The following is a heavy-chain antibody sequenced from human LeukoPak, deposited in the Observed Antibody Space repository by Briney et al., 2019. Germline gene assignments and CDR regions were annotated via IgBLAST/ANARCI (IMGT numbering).Heavy chain of an antibody. CDR1: GFIFSSYG. CDR2: IRSKAYGGTT. V-gene: IGHV3-49*04. Sequence: GGSLRLSCVVSGFIFSSYGMSWVRQAPGKGLEWVGFIRSKAYGGTTEYAASVKGRFTISRGDSKSFAYLQMNSLKTEDTAVYYCTVAVAEYWGQGTLVTVSS. J-gene: IGHJ4*02. D-gene: IGHD6-19*01. CDR3: TVAVAEY.